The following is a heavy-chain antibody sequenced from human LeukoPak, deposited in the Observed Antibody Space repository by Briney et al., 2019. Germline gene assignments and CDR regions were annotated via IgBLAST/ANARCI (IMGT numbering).Heavy chain of an antibody. CDR2: ISAYNGNT. Sequence: ASVKVSCKASGYTFTSYGISWVRQAPGQGLEWMGWISAYNGNTNYAQKLQGRVTMTTDTSTSTAYMELRSLRSDDTAVYYCARDLGGSGSYYAPYFDYWGQGTLVTVSS. CDR3: ARDLGGSGSYYAPYFDY. CDR1: GYTFTSYG. J-gene: IGHJ4*02. D-gene: IGHD3-10*01. V-gene: IGHV1-18*01.